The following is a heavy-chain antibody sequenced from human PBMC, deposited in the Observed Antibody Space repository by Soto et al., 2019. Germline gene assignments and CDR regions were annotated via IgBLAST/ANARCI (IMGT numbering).Heavy chain of an antibody. CDR3: AKAMIVRKRPIYYGMDV. Sequence: EVQLLESGGGLVQPGGSLRLSCAASGFTFSSYAMSWVRQAPGKGLEWVSAISGSGGSTYYADSVKGRFTISRDNSKNTLYLQMNSLRAEDTAVYYCAKAMIVRKRPIYYGMDVWGQGTTVTVSS. D-gene: IGHD3-22*01. V-gene: IGHV3-23*01. CDR2: ISGSGGST. CDR1: GFTFSSYA. J-gene: IGHJ6*02.